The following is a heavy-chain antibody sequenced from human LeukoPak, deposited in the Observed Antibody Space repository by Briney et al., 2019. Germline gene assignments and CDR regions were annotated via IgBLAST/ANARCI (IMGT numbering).Heavy chain of an antibody. CDR1: GFSFSSYA. CDR2: ISWNSGSI. D-gene: IGHD6-19*01. CDR3: AKDSSSGWYKD. Sequence: GGSLRLSCAASGFSFSSYAMSWVRQAPGKGLEWVSGISWNSGSIGYADSVKGRFTISRDNAKNSLYLQMNSLRAEDTALYYCAKDSSSGWYKDWGQGTLVTVSS. J-gene: IGHJ4*02. V-gene: IGHV3-9*01.